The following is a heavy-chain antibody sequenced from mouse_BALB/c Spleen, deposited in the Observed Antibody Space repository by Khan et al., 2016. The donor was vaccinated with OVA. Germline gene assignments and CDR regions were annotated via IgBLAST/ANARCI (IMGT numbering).Heavy chain of an antibody. CDR2: INSGSTYT. D-gene: IGHD2-1*01. CDR3: TRDGNYAHWYFDV. J-gene: IGHJ1*01. V-gene: IGHV5-6-4*01. CDR1: GFSFTTYT. Sequence: EVELVESGGGLVRPGGSLKLSCAASGFSFTTYTMSWVRQTPERRLEWVATINSGSTYTYHPDCVRGRYTISRANAKNTLYLQMSSLKSEDTAMYYGTRDGNYAHWYFDVWGAGTTVTVSS.